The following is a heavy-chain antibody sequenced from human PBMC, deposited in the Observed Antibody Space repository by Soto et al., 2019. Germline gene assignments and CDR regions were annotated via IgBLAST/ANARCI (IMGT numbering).Heavy chain of an antibody. Sequence: QITLKESGPTLVKPTQTLTLTCSFSGFSLTTAGVGVGWIRQPPGKALEWLTLLYWDDDKIYSPSLKRRLTITMDTSKNQVVLRLTNLDPVDTATYYCAHSKTSGMRYYFDYWGQGTLVTVSS. CDR1: GFSLTTAGVG. CDR2: LYWDDDK. V-gene: IGHV2-5*02. J-gene: IGHJ4*02. CDR3: AHSKTSGMRYYFDY.